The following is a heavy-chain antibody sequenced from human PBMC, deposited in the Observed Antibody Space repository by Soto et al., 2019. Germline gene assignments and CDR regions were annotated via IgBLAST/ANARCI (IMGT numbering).Heavy chain of an antibody. V-gene: IGHV3-23*01. D-gene: IGHD4-17*01. CDR2: ITNSGGST. CDR3: TKEHDYGYYGWFDP. CDR1: GFAFNSYA. J-gene: IGHJ5*02. Sequence: PVGSLRLSCVASGFAFNSYAMTWVRQAPGKGLEWVSTITNSGGSTYYADSVKGRFTISRDNSKNTLYMQMTTLTAEDTAIYYCTKEHDYGYYGWFDPWGQGTLVTVSS.